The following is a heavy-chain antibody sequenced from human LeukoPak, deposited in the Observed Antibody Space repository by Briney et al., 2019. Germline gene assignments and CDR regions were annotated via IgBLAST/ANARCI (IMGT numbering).Heavy chain of an antibody. CDR3: AREGCGYSYAQGAFDI. CDR1: GGFFCSYY. J-gene: IGHJ3*02. CDR2: VFTSGST. V-gene: IGHV4-4*07. Sequence: SETLSLPCTVSGGFFCSYYWSWIRQPAGKGLEWIGRVFTSGSTNYNTTLKSRVTISLDTSKNQFSLKLNSVTAADTAVYCCAREGCGYSYAQGAFDIWGQGTVATVSS. D-gene: IGHD5-18*01.